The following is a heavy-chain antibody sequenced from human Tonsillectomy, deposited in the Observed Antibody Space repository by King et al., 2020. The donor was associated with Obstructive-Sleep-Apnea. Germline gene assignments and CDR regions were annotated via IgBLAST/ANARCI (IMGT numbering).Heavy chain of an antibody. J-gene: IGHJ5*02. CDR3: TSALGSRALRDNWFDL. V-gene: IGHV3-21*01. CDR1: GFTFSSYS. CDR2: ITTISHYI. D-gene: IGHD3-10*01. Sequence: VQLVESGGGLVKPGGSLRLSCAASGFTFSSYSMNWVRQAPGKGLEWVSSITTISHYIYYADSVKGRFTISRDNANNLVYLQMSSLRAEETAMYYCTSALGSRALRDNWFDLWGQGTLVTVSS.